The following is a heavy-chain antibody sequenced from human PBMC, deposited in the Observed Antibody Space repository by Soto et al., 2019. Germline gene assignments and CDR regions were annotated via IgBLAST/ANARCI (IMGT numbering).Heavy chain of an antibody. V-gene: IGHV3-74*01. CDR1: GFTFSSDW. CDR3: TRGRPGPQHYFDY. CDR2: INTDGSDT. J-gene: IGHJ4*02. D-gene: IGHD6-6*01. Sequence: EVQLVESGGGLAQPGGSLRLSCAASGFTFSSDWMHWVRQAPGKGLVWVSRINTDGSDTSYADSVKGRFTISRDNAKNTLYVPMNSLRAEDTAVYYCTRGRPGPQHYFDYWGQGNMVTVSS.